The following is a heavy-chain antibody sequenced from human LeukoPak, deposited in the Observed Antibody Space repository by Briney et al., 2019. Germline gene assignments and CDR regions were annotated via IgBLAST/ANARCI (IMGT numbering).Heavy chain of an antibody. CDR1: GFTFSSYG. CDR2: ISYDGNNK. J-gene: IGHJ4*02. Sequence: GGSLRLSCAASGFTFSSYGMHWVRQAPGKGLEWVALISYDGNNKYYADSVEGRYTISRDNSKNTLYLQMNSLRAEDTAVYYCARAHKKSVTMIVRNKRPFDYWGQGTLVTVSS. D-gene: IGHD3-22*01. CDR3: ARAHKKSVTMIVRNKRPFDY. V-gene: IGHV3-30*03.